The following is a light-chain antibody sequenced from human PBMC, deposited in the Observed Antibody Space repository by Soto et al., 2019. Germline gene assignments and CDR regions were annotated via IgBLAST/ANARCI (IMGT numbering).Light chain of an antibody. CDR2: AAS. V-gene: IGKV1-17*03. CDR3: REHDNYRWT. J-gene: IGKJ1*01. Sequence: DIQMTQSPSAMSASVGDRVTITCRASQGIRNYVAWFQQRPGKVPKRLIYAASSLVSGVPSRFSGSGARTEFTLTISSLQPREFATYLRREHDNYRWTVGHGTKVEIK. CDR1: QGIRNY.